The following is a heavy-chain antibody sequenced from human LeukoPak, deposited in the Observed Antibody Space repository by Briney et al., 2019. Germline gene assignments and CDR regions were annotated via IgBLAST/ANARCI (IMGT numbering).Heavy chain of an antibody. CDR3: TWGASSSLMGLDY. J-gene: IGHJ4*02. D-gene: IGHD6-13*01. CDR1: GFTFSNYA. CDR2: ISGSGGST. V-gene: IGHV3-23*01. Sequence: GGSLRLSCAASGFTFSNYAMSWVRQAPGKGLEWVSGISGSGGSTYYADSVKGRFTISRDNSKNTAYLQMNSLKTEDTAVYYCTWGASSSLMGLDYWGRGTLVTVSS.